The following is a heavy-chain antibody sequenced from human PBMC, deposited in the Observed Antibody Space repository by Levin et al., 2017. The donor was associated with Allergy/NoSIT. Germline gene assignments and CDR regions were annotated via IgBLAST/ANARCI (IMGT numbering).Heavy chain of an antibody. CDR2: ISYDGSNQ. CDR3: ARDKYGGGWYVSDDALDI. D-gene: IGHD6-19*01. CDR1: GFTFSSYA. Sequence: QAGGSLRLSCAASGFTFSSYAMHWVRQAPGKGLEWVAVISYDGSNQYNADSVKGRFTISRDNSKNTLYLQMNSLRAEDTAVYYCARDKYGGGWYVSDDALDIWGQGTMVTVSS. J-gene: IGHJ3*02. V-gene: IGHV3-30-3*01.